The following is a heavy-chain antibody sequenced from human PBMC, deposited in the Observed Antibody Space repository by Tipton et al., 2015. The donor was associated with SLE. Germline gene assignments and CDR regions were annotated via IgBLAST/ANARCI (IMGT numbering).Heavy chain of an antibody. D-gene: IGHD3-16*01. CDR2: IWFDGSNK. J-gene: IGHJ4*02. CDR1: GFIFNNYG. CDR3: VRDRGETPGPIGGVCLDS. V-gene: IGHV3-33*08. Sequence: SLRLSCAGSGFIFNNYGMNWVRQAPGKGLEWVAVIWFDGSNKYYAESVRGRFAVSRDNSKNTLYLQMNSLRPEDTAVYYCVRDRGETPGPIGGVCLDSWDQGTLVTVSS.